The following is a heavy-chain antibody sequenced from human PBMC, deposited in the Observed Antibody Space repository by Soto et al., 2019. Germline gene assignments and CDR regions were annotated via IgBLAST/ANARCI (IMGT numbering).Heavy chain of an antibody. CDR2: IYHSGST. D-gene: IGHD6-13*01. Sequence: SETLSLTCAVSGCSISSSNWWSWVRQPPGKGLEWIGEIYHSGSTNYNPSLKSRVTISVDKSKNQFSLKLSSVTAADTAVYYCARVNLGSSSWYRLDYWGQGTLVTVSS. J-gene: IGHJ4*02. CDR1: GCSISSSNW. CDR3: ARVNLGSSSWYRLDY. V-gene: IGHV4-4*02.